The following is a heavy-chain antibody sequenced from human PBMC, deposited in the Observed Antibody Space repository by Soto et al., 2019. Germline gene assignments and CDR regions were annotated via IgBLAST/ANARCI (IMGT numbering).Heavy chain of an antibody. Sequence: TLSLTCAVSGGSISSGGYSWSWIRQTPGKGLGWIGYIYHRGSTYSNPSLKSRVTISVDRSKNKSSLKLCSVTAADTTVYYCARGSGSSYCCGFEYWGQGTLVNVSS. D-gene: IGHD5-18*01. CDR2: IYHRGST. J-gene: IGHJ4*02. CDR1: GGSISSGGYS. CDR3: ARGSGSSYCCGFEY. V-gene: IGHV4-30-2*01.